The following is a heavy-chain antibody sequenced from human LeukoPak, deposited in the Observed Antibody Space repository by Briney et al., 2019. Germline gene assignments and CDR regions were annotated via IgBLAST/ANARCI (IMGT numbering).Heavy chain of an antibody. Sequence: GGSLRLSCAASGFTFSDYYMSWIRQAPGKGLEWVSYISSRGSTIYYADSVKGRFTISRDNAKNSLYLQMNSLRAEDTAVYYCARGDYGDYVPMYYYGMDVWGQGTTVTVSS. CDR1: GFTFSDYY. CDR3: ARGDYGDYVPMYYYGMDV. J-gene: IGHJ6*02. CDR2: ISSRGSTI. V-gene: IGHV3-11*01. D-gene: IGHD4-17*01.